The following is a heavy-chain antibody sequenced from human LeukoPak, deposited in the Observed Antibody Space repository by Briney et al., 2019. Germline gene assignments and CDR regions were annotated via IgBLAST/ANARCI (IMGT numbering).Heavy chain of an antibody. CDR1: GGSISGYY. CDR3: AKHYYYRSESSSFDY. Sequence: SETLSLTCTVSGGSISGYYWSWIRQPPGKGLEWIGDIFSSGSTNYNPSLKRRVTISEDTYFNQFSLKQSAVTAADTAVFYYAKHYYYRSESSSFDYWGQGTLVTVSS. J-gene: IGHJ4*02. V-gene: IGHV4-59*08. D-gene: IGHD3-10*01. CDR2: IFSSGST.